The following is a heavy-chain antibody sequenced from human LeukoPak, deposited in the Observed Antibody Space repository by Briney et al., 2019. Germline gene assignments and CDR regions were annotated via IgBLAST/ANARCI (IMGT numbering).Heavy chain of an antibody. V-gene: IGHV3-30*02. D-gene: IGHD2-2*01. CDR1: GFTFSSYA. Sequence: GGSLRLSCAASGFTFSSYAMHWVRQAPGKGLEWVTFIRNDGSDKYYADSVKGRFTISRDNSKNTLYLHMNSLRDEDTAVYYCAKDKQVLWWYFDYWGQGTLVTVSS. CDR3: AKDKQVLWWYFDY. CDR2: IRNDGSDK. J-gene: IGHJ4*02.